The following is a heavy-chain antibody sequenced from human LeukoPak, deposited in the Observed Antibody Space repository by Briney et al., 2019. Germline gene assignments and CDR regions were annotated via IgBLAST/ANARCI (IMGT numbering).Heavy chain of an antibody. CDR2: ISPNSGGT. CDR3: ASGLGGNYPGN. CDR1: GYTFTAYY. V-gene: IGHV1-2*02. J-gene: IGHJ4*02. Sequence: ASVKVSCKGSGYTFTAYYMDWVRQAPGQGLEWMGRISPNSGGTNYAQKFQGRVTMTGDTSISTAYMELSGLTSDDTAVYYCASGLGGNYPGNWGQGTQVTVSS. D-gene: IGHD2-21*01.